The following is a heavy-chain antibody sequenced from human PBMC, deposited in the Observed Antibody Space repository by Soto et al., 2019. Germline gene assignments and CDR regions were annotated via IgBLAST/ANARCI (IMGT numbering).Heavy chain of an antibody. CDR1: GFTFSSYA. CDR2: ISGSGGST. CDR3: AKGVGDFDWLHFRGGYFDY. J-gene: IGHJ4*02. V-gene: IGHV3-23*01. Sequence: GGSLRLSCAASGFTFSSYAMSWVRQAPGKGLEWVSAISGSGGSTYYADSVKGRFTISRDNSKNTLYLQMNSLRAEDTAVYYCAKGVGDFDWLHFRGGYFDYWGQGTLVTVSS. D-gene: IGHD3-9*01.